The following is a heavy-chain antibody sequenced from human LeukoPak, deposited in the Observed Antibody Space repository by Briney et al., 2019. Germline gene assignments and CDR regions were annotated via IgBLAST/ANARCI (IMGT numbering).Heavy chain of an antibody. J-gene: IGHJ4*02. V-gene: IGHV4-59*08. D-gene: IGHD3-22*01. CDR3: ARITYYYDSSGYWY. CDR2: IYYSGST. CDR1: GGSISSYY. Sequence: PSETLSLTCTVSGGSISSYYWSWIRQPPGKGLEWIGYIYYSGSTNYNPSLKSRVTISVDTSKNQFSLKLSSVTAADTAVYYCARITYYYDSSGYWYWGQGTLVTVSS.